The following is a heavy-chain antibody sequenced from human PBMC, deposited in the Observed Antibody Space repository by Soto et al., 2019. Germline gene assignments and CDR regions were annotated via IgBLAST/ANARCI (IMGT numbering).Heavy chain of an antibody. V-gene: IGHV2-26*01. J-gene: IGHJ6*03. CDR2: IFSNDEK. CDR1: GFSLSNARIG. CDR3: ARGKAYYYYMDV. Sequence: ETITLTCTVSGFSLSNARIGVSWIRQPPGKALEWLAHIFSNDEKSYSTSLKSRLTISKDTSKSQVVLTMTNMDPVDTATYYCARGKAYYYYMDVWGKGTTVTVSS.